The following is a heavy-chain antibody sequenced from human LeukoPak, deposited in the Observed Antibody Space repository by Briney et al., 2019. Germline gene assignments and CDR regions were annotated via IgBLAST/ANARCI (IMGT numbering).Heavy chain of an antibody. J-gene: IGHJ3*02. CDR3: ARDGAAGDNSAFDI. Sequence: GGSVTLSCGVWVDTLNDQHMEGVPRAPGRGGEGVGHNRDKARGYTTEYAASVEGRFTISRDDSKTLVYLQMNSLKTEDTAVYFCARDGAAGDNSAFDIWGQGTVVTVSS. CDR1: VDTLNDQH. D-gene: IGHD6-25*01. V-gene: IGHV3-72*01. CDR2: NRDKARGYTT.